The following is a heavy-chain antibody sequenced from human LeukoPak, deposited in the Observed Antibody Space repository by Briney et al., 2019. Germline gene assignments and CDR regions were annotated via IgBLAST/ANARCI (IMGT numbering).Heavy chain of an antibody. CDR1: GGSFSGYF. D-gene: IGHD5-12*01. CDR3: AGGPVATLELFYY. V-gene: IGHV4-34*01. CDR2: IAHRGST. Sequence: SETLSLTCAVYGGSFSGYFWNWVRQPPGKGLEWIGEIAHRGSTKYNPSLKCRVTISVDTSKTQFTLKLTSVTAAAAAVYYCAGGPVATLELFYYWDQGALVTVSS. J-gene: IGHJ4*02.